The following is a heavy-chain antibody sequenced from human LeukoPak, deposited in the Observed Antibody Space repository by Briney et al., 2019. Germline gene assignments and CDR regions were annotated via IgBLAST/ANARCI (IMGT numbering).Heavy chain of an antibody. J-gene: IGHJ6*03. V-gene: IGHV4-59*01. CDR2: IYYSGST. Sequence: TSETLSLTCTVSGGSISSYYWSWIRQPPGKGLEWIGYIYYSGSTNYNPSLKSRVTISVDTSKNQFSLKLSSVTAADTAVYYCARSSDYYYYYYMDVWGKGTTVTVSS. CDR1: GGSISSYY. CDR3: ARSSDYYYYYYMDV. D-gene: IGHD6-19*01.